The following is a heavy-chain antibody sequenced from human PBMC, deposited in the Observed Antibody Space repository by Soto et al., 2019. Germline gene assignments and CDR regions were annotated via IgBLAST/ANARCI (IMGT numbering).Heavy chain of an antibody. CDR3: RYCDTYGMDV. CDR2: ISYDGSNK. Sequence: QVQLVESGGGVVQPGRSLRLSCAASGFTFSSYGMHWVRQAPGKGLEWVTVISYDGSNKYYADSVKGRFPISNAHPKNTLDLQINGRRAEETAVYYWRYCDTYGMDVLGQGTTVTFS. J-gene: IGHJ6*02. D-gene: IGHD2-21*02. V-gene: IGHV3-30*03. CDR1: GFTFSSYG.